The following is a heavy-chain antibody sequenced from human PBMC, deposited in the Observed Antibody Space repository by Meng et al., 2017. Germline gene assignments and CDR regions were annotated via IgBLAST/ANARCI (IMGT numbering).Heavy chain of an antibody. J-gene: IGHJ3*02. V-gene: IGHV4-39*07. CDR1: GGSVSSGTYY. CDR2: IYYSGST. D-gene: IGHD6-13*01. Sequence: GSLRLSCAVSGGSVSSGTYYWSWIRQPPGKGLEWIGSIYYSGSTYYNPSLKSRVTISVDTSKNQFSLKLSSVTAADTAVYYCARDRSDQQLVVSDAFDIWGQGTMVTVSS. CDR3: ARDRSDQQLVVSDAFDI.